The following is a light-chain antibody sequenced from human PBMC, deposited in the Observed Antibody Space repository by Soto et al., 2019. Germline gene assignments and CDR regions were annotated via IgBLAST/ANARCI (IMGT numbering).Light chain of an antibody. Sequence: QSVLTQPASVSGFPGQSITISCTGTSSDVGSYNLVSWYQQHPGKAPKLMIYEVSKRPSGVSNRFSGSKSGNTASLTISGLQAEDEADYYCCSYAGSSPYVVFGGGTKVTVL. CDR1: SSDVGSYNL. V-gene: IGLV2-23*02. CDR3: CSYAGSSPYVV. J-gene: IGLJ2*01. CDR2: EVS.